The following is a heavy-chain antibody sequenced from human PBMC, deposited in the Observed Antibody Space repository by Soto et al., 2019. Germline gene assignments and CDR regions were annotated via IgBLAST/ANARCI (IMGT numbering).Heavy chain of an antibody. CDR1: GFTFSSYG. V-gene: IGHV3-30*18. CDR2: ISYDGSNK. J-gene: IGHJ3*01. Sequence: PGGSLRLTCAASGFTFSSYGMHWVRQAPGKGLEWVAVISYDGSNKYYADSVKGRFTISRDNSKNTLHLQMNSLRAEDTAVYYCAKGVDDDDVFDFWGQGTMVTGSS. D-gene: IGHD2-2*01. CDR3: AKGVDDDDVFDF.